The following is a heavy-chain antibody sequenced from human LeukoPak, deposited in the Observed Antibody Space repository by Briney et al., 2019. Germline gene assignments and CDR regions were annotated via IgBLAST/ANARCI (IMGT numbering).Heavy chain of an antibody. CDR2: IYTSGST. Sequence: SQTLSLTCTVSGGSISSGSYYWSWIRQPAGKGLEWIGRIYTSGSTKYNPSLKSRVTISVDTSKNQFSLKLSSVTAADTAVYYCARDVGGTLNWFDPWGQGTLVTVSS. D-gene: IGHD1/OR15-1a*01. CDR1: GGSISSGSYY. V-gene: IGHV4-61*02. J-gene: IGHJ5*02. CDR3: ARDVGGTLNWFDP.